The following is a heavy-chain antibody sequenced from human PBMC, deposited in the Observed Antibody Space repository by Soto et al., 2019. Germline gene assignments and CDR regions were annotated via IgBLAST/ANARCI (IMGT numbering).Heavy chain of an antibody. CDR1: GFSLIISGGG. CDR3: AHSPFYESSGYPDY. CDR2: IYWNDDK. Sequence: GPTLVNPTETLTLTCTFSGFSLIISGGGVGWIRQPPGGALEWLALIYWNDDKRYSPSLKTRLTISKDTSKNQVVLTLTGMYPVDTGTYYCAHSPFYESSGYPDYWGQGTLVTVSS. J-gene: IGHJ4*02. D-gene: IGHD3-22*01. V-gene: IGHV2-5*01.